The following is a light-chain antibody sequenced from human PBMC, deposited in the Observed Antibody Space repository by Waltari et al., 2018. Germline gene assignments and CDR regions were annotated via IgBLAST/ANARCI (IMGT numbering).Light chain of an antibody. J-gene: IGKJ5*01. CDR1: QSVSSY. V-gene: IGKV3-15*01. CDR3: QQYNNWPLT. Sequence: EIVMTQSPATLSVSPGERATLSCRASQSVSSYLAWYQQKPGQDPRLLIYGASTRATGIPARFSGSGSGTEFTLTISSLQSEDFAVYYCQQYNNWPLTFGQGTRLEIK. CDR2: GAS.